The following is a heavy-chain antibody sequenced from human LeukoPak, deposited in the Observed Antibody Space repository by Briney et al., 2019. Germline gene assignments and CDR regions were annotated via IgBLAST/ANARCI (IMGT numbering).Heavy chain of an antibody. Sequence: TASETLSLTCTVSGVSVSSSSYYWGWIRQPAGKGLEWIGRIYTSGSTNYNPSLKSRVTMSVDTSKNQFSLKLSSVTAADTAVYYCARDSRYFDWFTLGYYYYMDVWGKGTTVTISS. J-gene: IGHJ6*03. CDR3: ARDSRYFDWFTLGYYYYMDV. CDR1: GVSVSSSSYY. CDR2: IYTSGST. D-gene: IGHD3-9*01. V-gene: IGHV4-61*02.